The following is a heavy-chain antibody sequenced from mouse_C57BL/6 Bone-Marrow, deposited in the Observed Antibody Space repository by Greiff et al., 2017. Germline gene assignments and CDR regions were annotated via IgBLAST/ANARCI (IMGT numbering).Heavy chain of an antibody. V-gene: IGHV5-6*01. CDR2: ISSGGSYT. CDR1: GFTFSSYG. D-gene: IGHD1-1*01. Sequence: DVHLVESGGDLVKPGGSLKLSCAASGFTFSSYGMSWVRQTPDKRLEWVATISSGGSYTYYPDSVKGRFTISIDNAKNTLYLQMSSLKSEDTAMYYCERQGPYYYGSSRYWYFDVWGTGTTVTVSS. J-gene: IGHJ1*03. CDR3: ERQGPYYYGSSRYWYFDV.